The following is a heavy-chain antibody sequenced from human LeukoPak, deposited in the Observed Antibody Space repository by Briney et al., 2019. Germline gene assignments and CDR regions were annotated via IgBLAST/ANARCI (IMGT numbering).Heavy chain of an antibody. CDR1: GYTFTSYA. CDR3: ARDHFRGSYDY. V-gene: IGHV1-3*04. J-gene: IGHJ4*02. CDR2: INIGNGNT. D-gene: IGHD1-26*01. Sequence: ASVKVSCKASGYTFTSYALHWVRQAPGQRLEWMGWINIGNGNTKYSQKFQGRVTITRDTSASTAYMELSSLRSEDTTVYFCARDHFRGSYDYWGQGTLVTVS.